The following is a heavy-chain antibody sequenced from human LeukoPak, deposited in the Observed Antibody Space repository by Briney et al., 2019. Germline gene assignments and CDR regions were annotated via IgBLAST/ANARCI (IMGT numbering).Heavy chain of an antibody. Sequence: SETLSLTCTVSGGSISSGSYYWSWIRQPAGKGLEWIGRIYTSESTNYNPSLKSRVTISVDTSKNQFSLKLSSVTAADTAVYYCASHTAMANFDYWGQGTLVTVSS. V-gene: IGHV4-61*02. CDR1: GGSISSGSYY. J-gene: IGHJ4*02. D-gene: IGHD5-18*01. CDR3: ASHTAMANFDY. CDR2: IYTSEST.